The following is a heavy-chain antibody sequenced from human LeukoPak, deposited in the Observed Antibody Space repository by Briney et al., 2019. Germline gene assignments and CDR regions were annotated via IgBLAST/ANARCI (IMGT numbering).Heavy chain of an antibody. J-gene: IGHJ4*02. Sequence: SVKVSCRASGGTFSSYGVSWVRQAPGQGLEWKGRIIPILGITNYAQKFQGRVTITADKSTSTAYMELSSLRSEDTAVYFCARGFGSSTSYVSDFDFWGQGTLVTVSS. V-gene: IGHV1-69*04. CDR2: IIPILGIT. CDR3: ARGFGSSTSYVSDFDF. CDR1: GGTFSSYG. D-gene: IGHD3-16*01.